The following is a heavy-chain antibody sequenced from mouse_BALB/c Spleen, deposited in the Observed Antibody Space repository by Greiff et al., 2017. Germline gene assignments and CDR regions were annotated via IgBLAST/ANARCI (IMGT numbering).Heavy chain of an antibody. Sequence: EVNVVESGGGLVKPGGSLKLSCAASGFTFSSYTMSWVRQTPEKRLEWVATISSGGSYTYYPDSVKGRFTISRDNAKNTLYLQMSSLKSEDTAMYYCTRDEGSYAMDYWGQGTSVTVSS. CDR3: TRDEGSYAMDY. CDR1: GFTFSSYT. CDR2: ISSGGSYT. J-gene: IGHJ4*01. V-gene: IGHV5-6-4*01.